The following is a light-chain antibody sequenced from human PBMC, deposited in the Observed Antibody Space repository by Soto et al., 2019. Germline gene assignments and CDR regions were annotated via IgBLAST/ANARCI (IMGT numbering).Light chain of an antibody. V-gene: IGKV3-20*01. CDR3: QHFGGTTFT. J-gene: IGKJ5*01. CDR1: QSVSSSY. Sequence: EIVLTQSPGTLSLSPGAGDPLSCRASQSVSSSYIAWYQQRPGQTPSLLIYGASTRATGIPDRFSGSGSGTHFTLTISRLEPGDFAVYYCQHFGGTTFTFGQGTRLEIK. CDR2: GAS.